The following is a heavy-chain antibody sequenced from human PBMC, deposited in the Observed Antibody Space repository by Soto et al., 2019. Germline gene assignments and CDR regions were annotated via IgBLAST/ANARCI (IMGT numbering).Heavy chain of an antibody. D-gene: IGHD2-2*01. CDR1: GFTLSSYW. Sequence: PGGSLRLSCVASGFTLSSYWMHWLRQAPGRELVWVSEIDTDGNSRNYADSVKGRFTISRDNAKNTLYLQMNSLTAEDTAVYFCASLSAPVDLWGRGTLVTVS. J-gene: IGHJ5*02. CDR2: IDTDGNSR. V-gene: IGHV3-74*01. CDR3: ASLSAPVDL.